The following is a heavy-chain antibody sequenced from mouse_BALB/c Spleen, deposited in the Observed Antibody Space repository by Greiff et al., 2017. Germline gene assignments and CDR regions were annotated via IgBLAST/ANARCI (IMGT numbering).Heavy chain of an antibody. CDR3: ARNYYGSSYGYFDV. CDR2: IWSGGST. D-gene: IGHD1-1*01. J-gene: IGHJ1*01. V-gene: IGHV2-2*02. CDR1: GFSLTSYG. Sequence: VKLMESGPGLVQPSQSLSITCTVSGFSLTSYGVHWVRQSPGKGLEWLGVIWSGGSTDYNAAFISRLSISKDNSKSQVFFKMNSLQANDTAIYYCARNYYGSSYGYFDVWGAGTTVTVSS.